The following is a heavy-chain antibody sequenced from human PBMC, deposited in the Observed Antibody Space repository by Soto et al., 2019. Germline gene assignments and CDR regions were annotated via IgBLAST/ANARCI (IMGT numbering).Heavy chain of an antibody. D-gene: IGHD3-3*01. Sequence: VKVSCKASGGTFSSYAISWVRQAPGQGLEWMGGIIPIFGTANYAQKFQGRVTITADESTSTAYMELSSLRSEDTAVYYCARCYYDFWSGPFDYWGQGTLVTVSS. J-gene: IGHJ4*02. V-gene: IGHV1-69*13. CDR1: GGTFSSYA. CDR2: IIPIFGTA. CDR3: ARCYYDFWSGPFDY.